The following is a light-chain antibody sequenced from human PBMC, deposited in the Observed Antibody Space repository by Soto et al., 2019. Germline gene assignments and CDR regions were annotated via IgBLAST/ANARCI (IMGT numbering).Light chain of an antibody. CDR2: DAS. V-gene: IGKV3D-15*01. J-gene: IGKJ3*01. CDR3: QQSHNRPS. Sequence: IVMTQSPDTLSVSPGKGATLSCRASQRISTNLAWYQQRPGQAPRLLIYDASTRATGIPARFSGSGSGTEFTLTISSLQSEDSAVYYCQQSHNRPSFGPGTKVDIK. CDR1: QRISTN.